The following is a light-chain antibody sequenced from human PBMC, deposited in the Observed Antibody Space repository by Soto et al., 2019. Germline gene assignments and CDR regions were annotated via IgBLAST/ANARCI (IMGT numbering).Light chain of an antibody. CDR1: QSINNW. J-gene: IGKJ2*01. V-gene: IGKV1-5*01. Sequence: DGQMTQSPSALSASVGDRVTITCRATQSINNWLAWYQQKPGKAPRLLIYDASILESGVPSRFSGSGSGTEFTLTISSLQPDDFATYYCQQYNTWYTFGQGTKLE. CDR2: DAS. CDR3: QQYNTWYT.